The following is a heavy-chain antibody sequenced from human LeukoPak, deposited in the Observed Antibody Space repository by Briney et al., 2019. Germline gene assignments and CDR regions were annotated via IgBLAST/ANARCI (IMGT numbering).Heavy chain of an antibody. Sequence: ASVKVSCKASGYTFTSYGVSWVRQAPGQGLEWVGWISAYNGNTNYAQKVQGRVTMTTDTSTSTAYMELRSLRSDDTAVYYCARGGTRGEYLDYWGQGTLVTVSS. V-gene: IGHV1-18*01. CDR2: ISAYNGNT. CDR1: GYTFTSYG. CDR3: ARGGTRGEYLDY. D-gene: IGHD3-10*01. J-gene: IGHJ4*02.